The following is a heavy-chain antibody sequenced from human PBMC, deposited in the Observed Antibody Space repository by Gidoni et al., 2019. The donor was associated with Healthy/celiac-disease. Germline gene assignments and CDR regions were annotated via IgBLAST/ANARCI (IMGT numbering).Heavy chain of an antibody. J-gene: IGHJ1*01. V-gene: IGHV4-4*07. CDR1: GGATSRYY. D-gene: IGHD3-22*01. Sequence: QVQLQESGPGLVKPSETLSLTCTVSGGATSRYYWNWIRQPAGKGLEWIGRLYTSGSPNYNPSLKSRITMSVDTTKNLFSLKLSSVTDADTAVYYCARDGRVEGSGYYYFQHWGQGTLVTVSS. CDR3: ARDGRVEGSGYYYFQH. CDR2: LYTSGSP.